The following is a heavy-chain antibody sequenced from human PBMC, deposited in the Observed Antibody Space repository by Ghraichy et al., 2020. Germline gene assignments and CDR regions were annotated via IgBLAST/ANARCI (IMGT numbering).Heavy chain of an antibody. CDR3: ARDQDVDIVATNSSHDY. D-gene: IGHD5-12*01. J-gene: IGHJ4*02. CDR2: INPNSGGT. CDR1: GYTFTGYY. V-gene: IGHV1-2*02. Sequence: ASVKVSCKASGYTFTGYYMHWVRQAPGQGLEWMGWINPNSGGTNYAQKFQGRVTMTRDTSISTAYMELSRLRSDDTAVYYCARDQDVDIVATNSSHDYWGQGTLVTVSS.